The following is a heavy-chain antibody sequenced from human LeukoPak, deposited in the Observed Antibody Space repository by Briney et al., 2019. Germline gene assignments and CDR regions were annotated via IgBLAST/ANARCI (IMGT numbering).Heavy chain of an antibody. J-gene: IGHJ4*02. Sequence: PGGSLRLSCTASGFTFNNYAMSWVRQAPGKGLEWVSAIVAGGGATKYADSLKGRFTISRDNSKNTLYLQMNSLRAEDTAVYYCAKDLRSSTRGGFDYWGQGTLVTVSS. CDR2: IVAGGGAT. CDR3: AKDLRSSTRGGFDY. V-gene: IGHV3-23*01. D-gene: IGHD6-13*01. CDR1: GFTFNNYA.